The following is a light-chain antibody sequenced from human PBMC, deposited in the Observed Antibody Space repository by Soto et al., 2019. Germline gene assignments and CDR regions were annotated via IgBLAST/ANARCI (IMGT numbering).Light chain of an antibody. Sequence: SYELTQPPSVSVAPGQTARITCGGNNIGSKSVHWYQQKPGQAPVLVVYDDSDRPSGFPERFSGSNSGNTATLTIRRVEAGDEADYYGQVWDSSSGHGVFGGGTKLTVL. V-gene: IGLV3-21*02. CDR3: QVWDSSSGHGV. CDR1: NIGSKS. CDR2: DDS. J-gene: IGLJ3*02.